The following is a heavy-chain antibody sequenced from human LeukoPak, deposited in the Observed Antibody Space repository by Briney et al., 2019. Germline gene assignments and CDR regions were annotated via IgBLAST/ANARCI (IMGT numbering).Heavy chain of an antibody. CDR2: INHEGGGI. V-gene: IGHV3-7*01. D-gene: IGHD1-1*01. J-gene: IGHJ6*02. CDR1: GFTFSEPW. CDR3: ATYINWVAGDV. Sequence: GGSLRLSCAASGFTFSEPWMTWVRQVPGQGLEWVAHINHEGGGIQYVDSVKGRFTISRDNAKGSVYLQMNSLRAEDMAIYHCATYINWVAGDVWGQGTTVIVSS.